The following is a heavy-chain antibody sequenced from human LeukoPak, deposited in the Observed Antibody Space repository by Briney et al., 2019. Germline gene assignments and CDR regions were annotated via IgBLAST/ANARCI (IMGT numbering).Heavy chain of an antibody. CDR1: GDSTRSYY. D-gene: IGHD3-3*01. CDR3: VALGDVWGAYFAY. V-gene: IGHV4-59*01. Sequence: KPSETLSLTCNVSGDSTRSYYWSWIRQPPGKGLEWIGYMYYSGNIKYSPSLKSRVTISVDTSKNQVSLKLTSATAADTAVYYCVALGDVWGAYFAYWGQGILVTVSS. CDR2: MYYSGNI. J-gene: IGHJ4*02.